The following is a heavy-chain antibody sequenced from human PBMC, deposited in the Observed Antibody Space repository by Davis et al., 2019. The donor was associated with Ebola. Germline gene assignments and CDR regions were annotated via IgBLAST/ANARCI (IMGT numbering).Heavy chain of an antibody. CDR3: ARVTQQQLYFDL. D-gene: IGHD6-13*01. CDR2: IYHSGST. J-gene: IGHJ2*01. V-gene: IGHV4-4*02. Sequence: MPSETLSLTCAVSGGSISSSNWWSWVRQPPGKGLEWIGEIYHSGSTNYNPSLKSRVTISVDKSKNQFSLKLSSVTAADTAVYYCARVTQQQLYFDLWGRGTLATVSS. CDR1: GGSISSSNW.